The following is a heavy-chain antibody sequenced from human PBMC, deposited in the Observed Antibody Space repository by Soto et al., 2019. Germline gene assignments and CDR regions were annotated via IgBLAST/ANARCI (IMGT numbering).Heavy chain of an antibody. V-gene: IGHV5-51*01. CDR1: DYTFAAYW. CDR3: ARPDYNKHVRSHTSDI. Sequence: PGESLEISCKWFDYTFAAYWICWLRHMPWKGLEWMGFINPRDSDFKYSPPFEGKVTISADKSINTAFLQWRSLKASDNDMYYCARPDYNKHVRSHTSDIWGTAKIVTVSS. J-gene: IGHJ3*02. D-gene: IGHD3-10*01. CDR2: INPRDSDF.